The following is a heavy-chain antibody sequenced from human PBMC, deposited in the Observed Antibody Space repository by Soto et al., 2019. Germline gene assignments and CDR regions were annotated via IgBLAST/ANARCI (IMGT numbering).Heavy chain of an antibody. V-gene: IGHV5-51*01. J-gene: IGHJ4*02. Sequence: GESLKISCKGSGYIFSTYWIAWVRQMPGKGLEWMGIIYPDDSETRYSPSFQGQVTISADKSTSTAHLQWSSLKASDSAMYYCARQPGAAAGSDYWGLGTLVTVSS. D-gene: IGHD6-13*01. CDR2: IYPDDSET. CDR1: GYIFSTYW. CDR3: ARQPGAAAGSDY.